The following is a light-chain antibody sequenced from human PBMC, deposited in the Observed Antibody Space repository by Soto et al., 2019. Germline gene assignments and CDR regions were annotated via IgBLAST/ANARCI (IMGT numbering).Light chain of an antibody. CDR2: GAS. CDR1: QSVSSN. J-gene: IGKJ2*01. CDR3: QQYNNWPYT. V-gene: IGKV3-15*01. Sequence: EIVMTQSPATLSVSPGDRATLSCRASQSVSSNLAWYQQKPGQAPRLLIYGASTRATGIPARFSGSGSGTEFTLTISSLQSEDVAVYYCQQYNNWPYTFGQGTKLEIK.